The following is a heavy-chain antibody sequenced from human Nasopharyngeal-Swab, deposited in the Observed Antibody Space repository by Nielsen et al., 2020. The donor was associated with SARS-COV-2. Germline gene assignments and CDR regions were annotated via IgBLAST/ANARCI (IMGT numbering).Heavy chain of an antibody. Sequence: VRQAPGKGLERVAVIWYDGSNKYYADSVKGRFTISRDNSKNTLYLQMNSLRAEDTAVYYCARGRADDSSGYLIGRLITDDAFDIWGQGTMVTVSS. CDR3: ARGRADDSSGYLIGRLITDDAFDI. D-gene: IGHD3-22*01. V-gene: IGHV3-33*01. CDR2: IWYDGSNK. J-gene: IGHJ3*02.